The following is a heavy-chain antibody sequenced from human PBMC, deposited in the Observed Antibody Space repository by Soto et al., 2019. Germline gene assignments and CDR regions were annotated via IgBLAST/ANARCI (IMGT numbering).Heavy chain of an antibody. CDR1: GGTFSSYA. V-gene: IGHV1-69*12. CDR3: ASVIAVAGTGNFDY. CDR2: IIPIFGTA. D-gene: IGHD6-19*01. J-gene: IGHJ4*02. Sequence: QVQLVQSGAEVKKPGSSVKVSCKASGGTFSSYAISWVRQAPGQGLEWMGGIIPIFGTANYAQKFQGRVTITAEEATRTAYRELSSLRSEATAVYYCASVIAVAGTGNFDYWGQGTLVTVSS.